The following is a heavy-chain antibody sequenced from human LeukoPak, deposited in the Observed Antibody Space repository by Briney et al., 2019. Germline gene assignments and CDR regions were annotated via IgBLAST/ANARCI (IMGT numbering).Heavy chain of an antibody. J-gene: IGHJ4*02. CDR2: IWSDGTHK. Sequence: GGSLRLSCAASGFTFNTYGMHWVRQAPGKGLESVAVIWSDGTHKYYSDSVKGRFTISRDNSKNTLYLEMNSLRVEDTAVYYCAKSNSESQTTVGNWGQGTLVTVSS. CDR1: GFTFNTYG. V-gene: IGHV3-33*06. CDR3: AKSNSESQTTVGN. D-gene: IGHD1-26*01.